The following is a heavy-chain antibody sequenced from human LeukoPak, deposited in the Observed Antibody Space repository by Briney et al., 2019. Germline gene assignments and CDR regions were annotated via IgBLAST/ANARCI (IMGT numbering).Heavy chain of an antibody. Sequence: ASVKVSCEASGYTFTSYYMHWVRQAPGQGLEWMGIINPRGGSASSAQKFQGRVTLTRDTSTSTVYMELSSLRSEDTAVYYCARLEPHYGGNPDNWFDPWGQGTLVTVSS. J-gene: IGHJ5*02. V-gene: IGHV1-46*01. CDR3: ARLEPHYGGNPDNWFDP. CDR1: GYTFTSYY. CDR2: INPRGGSA. D-gene: IGHD4-23*01.